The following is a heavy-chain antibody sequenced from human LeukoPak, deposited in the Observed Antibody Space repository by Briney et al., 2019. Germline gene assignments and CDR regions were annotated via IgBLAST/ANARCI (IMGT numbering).Heavy chain of an antibody. CDR3: VKDIVVVITSQFDY. Sequence: GGSLRLSCAASGFTFSSYAMHWVRQAPGKGLEYVSGISTNGHITYYADSVKGRFTISRDNSKNTLFLQMSSLRPEDTAVYYCVKDIVVVITSQFDYWGQGTLVTVSS. D-gene: IGHD3-22*01. V-gene: IGHV3-64D*09. CDR2: ISTNGHIT. CDR1: GFTFSSYA. J-gene: IGHJ4*02.